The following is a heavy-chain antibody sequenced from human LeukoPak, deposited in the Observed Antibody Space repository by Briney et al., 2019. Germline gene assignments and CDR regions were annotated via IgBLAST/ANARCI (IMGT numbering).Heavy chain of an antibody. CDR3: AREWTYSSGWPASGY. J-gene: IGHJ4*02. CDR1: EFTFSDYA. V-gene: IGHV3-30-3*01. CDR2: ISYDGSNK. D-gene: IGHD6-19*01. Sequence: GGSLRLSCAASEFTFSDYAMHRVRQAPGKGLEWVALISYDGSNKYYADSVKGRFTISKDNSKNTLYLQMNSLRAEDTALYYCAREWTYSSGWPASGYWGQGTLVTVSS.